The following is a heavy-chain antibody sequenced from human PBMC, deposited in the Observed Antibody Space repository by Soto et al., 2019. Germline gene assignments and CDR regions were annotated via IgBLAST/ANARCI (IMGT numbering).Heavy chain of an antibody. D-gene: IGHD5-18*01. CDR2: ISTYNGNT. Sequence: GASVKVSCKASGYTFTSYDTSWVRQAPGQGLEWMGWISTYNGNTNYAQKLQGRVTMTTDTSTSTAYMELRSLRSDDTAVYYCARGYSYGNYYYNMDVWGQGTTVTVSS. J-gene: IGHJ6*02. CDR1: GYTFTSYD. CDR3: ARGYSYGNYYYNMDV. V-gene: IGHV1-18*01.